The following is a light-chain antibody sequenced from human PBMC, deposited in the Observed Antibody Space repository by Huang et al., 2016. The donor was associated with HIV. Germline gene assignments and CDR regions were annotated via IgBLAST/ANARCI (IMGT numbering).Light chain of an antibody. CDR3: LQHHAYPRT. V-gene: IGKV1-17*03. J-gene: IGKJ1*01. CDR2: AAS. Sequence: DIQMTQSPSAMSASVGDQVTITCRAGQAISNYLVWFQQKPGRAPKRLIYAASSLQSGVPSRVSGSGYGTKFTLTISSLQPEDFATYYCLQHHAYPRTFGPGTKVEVK. CDR1: QAISNY.